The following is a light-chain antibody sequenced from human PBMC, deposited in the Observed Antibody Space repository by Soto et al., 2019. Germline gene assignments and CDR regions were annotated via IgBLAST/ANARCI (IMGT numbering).Light chain of an antibody. Sequence: NFMLTQPLSVSESPGKTVTISCTRSSGSIGSNYVQWYQQRPGSDPTTVIYEDNLRPSGVPYRFSGSIDRSSNSASLSIFGLKIEDEADYYCLSYDSHTEKFGGGTKLTVL. CDR2: EDN. J-gene: IGLJ2*01. V-gene: IGLV6-57*04. CDR3: LSYDSHTEK. CDR1: SGSIGSNY.